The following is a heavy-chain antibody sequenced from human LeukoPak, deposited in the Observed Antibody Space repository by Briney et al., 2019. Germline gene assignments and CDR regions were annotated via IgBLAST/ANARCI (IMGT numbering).Heavy chain of an antibody. D-gene: IGHD3-22*01. Sequence: GESLKISFKGSGYSFTSYWIGWVRPMPGKGLEWMGIIYPGDSDTRYSPSFQGQVTISADKSISTAYLQWSSLKASDTAMYFCARRLYDSSGHHFDYWGQGTLVTVSS. CDR2: IYPGDSDT. CDR1: GYSFTSYW. V-gene: IGHV5-51*01. J-gene: IGHJ4*02. CDR3: ARRLYDSSGHHFDY.